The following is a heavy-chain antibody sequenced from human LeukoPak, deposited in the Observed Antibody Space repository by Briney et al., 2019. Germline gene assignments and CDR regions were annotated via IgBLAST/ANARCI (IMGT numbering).Heavy chain of an antibody. Sequence: SGPTLVNPTQSLTLTCTFSGFSLTTSGVGVGWIRQPPGKALEWLALIYWDDDKRYSPSLTGRLSITKDTSKNQVVLTMTNMDPVDTATYYCAHRRRLDRDRSYGRFDFWGQGMLVTVSS. CDR3: AHRRRLDRDRSYGRFDF. D-gene: IGHD5-18*01. V-gene: IGHV2-5*02. CDR2: IYWDDDK. CDR1: GFSLTTSGVG. J-gene: IGHJ4*02.